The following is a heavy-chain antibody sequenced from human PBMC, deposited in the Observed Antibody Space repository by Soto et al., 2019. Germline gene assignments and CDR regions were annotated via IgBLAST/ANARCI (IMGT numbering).Heavy chain of an antibody. D-gene: IGHD3-3*01. CDR3: AGEIERLFGY. Sequence: QVQLVESGGGVVQPGRSLRLSCAVSGFTFSSYAMHWVRQAPGKGLEWVAVISYDGSNKYYADSVKGRFTISRDNTKNTRHLQVNSLRAEDTAVYYCAGEIERLFGYWGQGTLVTVSS. CDR2: ISYDGSNK. J-gene: IGHJ4*02. CDR1: GFTFSSYA. V-gene: IGHV3-30-3*01.